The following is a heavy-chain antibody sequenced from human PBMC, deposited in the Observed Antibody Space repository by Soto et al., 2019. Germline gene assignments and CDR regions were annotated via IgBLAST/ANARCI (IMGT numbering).Heavy chain of an antibody. CDR2: INHSGST. V-gene: IGHV4-34*01. CDR3: ARGWFGEPNAFDI. D-gene: IGHD3-10*01. CDR1: GGSFSGYY. Sequence: SETLSLTCAVYGGSFSGYYWSWIRQPPGKGLEWIGEINHSGSTNYNPSLKSRVTISVDTSKNQFSLKLSSVTAADTAVYYCARGWFGEPNAFDIWGQGTMVT. J-gene: IGHJ3*02.